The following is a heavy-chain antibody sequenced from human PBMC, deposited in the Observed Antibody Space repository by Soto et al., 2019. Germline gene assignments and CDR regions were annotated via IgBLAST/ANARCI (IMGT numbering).Heavy chain of an antibody. J-gene: IGHJ5*02. CDR1: GFTFSSYA. CDR3: AQFYGGNSAHTYTIDP. D-gene: IGHD2-21*02. V-gene: IGHV3-23*01. Sequence: EVQLLESGGGLVQPGGSLRLSCAASGFTFSSYAMSWVRQAPGKGLEWVSTISSSGGSTHYADSVKGRFTISRDNSKNTPYLQMNSLRAEDTAVYYCAQFYGGNSAHTYTIDPWGQGTLVTVSS. CDR2: ISSSGGST.